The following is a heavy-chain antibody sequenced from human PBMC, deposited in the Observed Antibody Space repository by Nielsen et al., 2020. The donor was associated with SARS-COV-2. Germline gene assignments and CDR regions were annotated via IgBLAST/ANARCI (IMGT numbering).Heavy chain of an antibody. CDR2: INHSGST. Sequence: SETLSLTCAVYGGSFSGYYWSWIRQPPGKGLEWIGEINHSGSTNYNPSLKSRVTISVDTSKNQFSLKLSSVTAADTAVYYCARQNWGNPFDYWGQGTLVTVSS. CDR1: GGSFSGYY. D-gene: IGHD7-27*01. CDR3: ARQNWGNPFDY. V-gene: IGHV4-34*01. J-gene: IGHJ4*02.